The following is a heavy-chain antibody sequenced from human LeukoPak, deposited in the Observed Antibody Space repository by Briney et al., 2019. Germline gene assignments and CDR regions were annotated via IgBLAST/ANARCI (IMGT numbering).Heavy chain of an antibody. D-gene: IGHD6-19*01. Sequence: SETLSLTCTVSGGFFNSYYWSWIRQSPGKGLEWIGYIYYSGSTKYNPSHKSRVPISLDTSKNQFSLKLTSVTAADTAVYYCVRHPQFSSGWYVYFDYWGRGTLVTVSS. CDR2: IYYSGST. CDR3: VRHPQFSSGWYVYFDY. V-gene: IGHV4-59*08. CDR1: GGFFNSYY. J-gene: IGHJ4*02.